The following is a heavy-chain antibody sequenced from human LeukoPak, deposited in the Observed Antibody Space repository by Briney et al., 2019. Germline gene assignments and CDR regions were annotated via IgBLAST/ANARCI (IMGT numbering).Heavy chain of an antibody. V-gene: IGHV4-34*01. J-gene: IGHJ4*02. CDR1: GGSFSGYY. D-gene: IGHD3-22*01. CDR2: INHSGST. CDR3: ARGGYYDSSGYYRTRTFDY. Sequence: NPSETLSLTCAVYGGSFSGYYWSWIRQPPGKGLEWIGEINHSGSTNYNPSLKSRVTISVDTSKNQFSLKLSSVTAADTAVYYCARGGYYDSSGYYRTRTFDYWGQGTLVTVSS.